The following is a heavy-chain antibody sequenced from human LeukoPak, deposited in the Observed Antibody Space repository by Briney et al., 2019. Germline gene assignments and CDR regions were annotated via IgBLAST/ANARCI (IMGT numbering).Heavy chain of an antibody. Sequence: GGSLRLSCAASGFTFSSYSMNWVRQTPGKGLEWVSYISDRSTTIYYADSVKGRFTISRDNAKKSLYLQMNSLRVEDTAVYYCARDLMITFGGLISYWGQGTLVTVSS. J-gene: IGHJ4*02. CDR3: ARDLMITFGGLISY. D-gene: IGHD3-16*01. CDR2: ISDRSTTI. CDR1: GFTFSSYS. V-gene: IGHV3-48*01.